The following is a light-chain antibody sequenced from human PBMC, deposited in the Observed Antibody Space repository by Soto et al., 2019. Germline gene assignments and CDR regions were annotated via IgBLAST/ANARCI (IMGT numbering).Light chain of an antibody. CDR1: SSDVGGYHY. CDR3: SSYGSTSTRYV. J-gene: IGLJ1*01. V-gene: IGLV2-14*01. Sequence: QSALTQPASVSGSPGQSITISCTGTSSDVGGYHYVSWYQQHPGKAPKLMIYEVSNRPSGVSNRFSGSKSGNTASLTISGLQAEDDADYFCSSYGSTSTRYVFGTGTKVTVL. CDR2: EVS.